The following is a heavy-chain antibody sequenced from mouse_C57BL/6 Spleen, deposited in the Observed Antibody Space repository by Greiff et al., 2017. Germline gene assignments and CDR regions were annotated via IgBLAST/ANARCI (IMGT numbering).Heavy chain of an antibody. CDR1: GFTFSSYG. D-gene: IGHD2-3*01. V-gene: IGHV5-6*01. Sequence: EVNLVESGGDLVKPGGSLKLSCAASGFTFSSYGMSWVRQTPDKRLEWVATISSGGSYTYYPDSVKGRFTISRDNAKNTLYLQMSSLKSEDTAMYYCARQEWLLRDYYAMDYWGQGTSVTVSS. CDR2: ISSGGSYT. CDR3: ARQEWLLRDYYAMDY. J-gene: IGHJ4*01.